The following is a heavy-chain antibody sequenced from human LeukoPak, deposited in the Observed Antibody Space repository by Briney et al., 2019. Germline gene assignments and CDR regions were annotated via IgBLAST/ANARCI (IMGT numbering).Heavy chain of an antibody. CDR1: GGSISSYY. Sequence: SSETLSLTCTVSGGSISSYYWSWIRQPPGKGLEWIGYIYYSGSTNYNPSLKSRVTISVDTSKNQFSLKLSSVTAADTAVYYCARGGYYDSSGYYQWNWFDPWGQGTLVTVSS. CDR2: IYYSGST. V-gene: IGHV4-59*12. J-gene: IGHJ5*02. CDR3: ARGGYYDSSGYYQWNWFDP. D-gene: IGHD3-22*01.